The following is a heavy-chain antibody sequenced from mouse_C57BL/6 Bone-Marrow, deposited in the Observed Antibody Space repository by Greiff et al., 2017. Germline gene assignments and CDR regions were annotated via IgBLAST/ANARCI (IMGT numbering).Heavy chain of an antibody. V-gene: IGHV14-4*01. J-gene: IGHJ3*01. CDR3: TFYSNFLPY. Sequence: EVQLQQSGAELVRPGASVKLSCTASGFNIKDDYMHWVKQRPEQGLEWIGWIDPANGDTEYASKFQGKATITADTSSNTAYLQLSSLTSEDTAVYYCTFYSNFLPYWGQGTLVTVSA. CDR1: GFNIKDDY. CDR2: IDPANGDT. D-gene: IGHD2-5*01.